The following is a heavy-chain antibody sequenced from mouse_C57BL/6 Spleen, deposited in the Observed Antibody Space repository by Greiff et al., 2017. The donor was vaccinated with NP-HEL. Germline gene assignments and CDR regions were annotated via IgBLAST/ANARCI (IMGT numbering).Heavy chain of an antibody. V-gene: IGHV1-15*01. CDR1: GYTFTDYE. Sequence: QVHVKQSGAELVRPGASVTLSCKASGYTFTDYEMHWVKQTPVHGLEWIGAIDPETGGTAYNQKFKGKAILTADKSSSTAYMELRSLTSEDSAVYYSGTSAMDYWGQGTSVTVSS. D-gene: IGHD3-3*01. CDR2: IDPETGGT. CDR3: GTSAMDY. J-gene: IGHJ4*01.